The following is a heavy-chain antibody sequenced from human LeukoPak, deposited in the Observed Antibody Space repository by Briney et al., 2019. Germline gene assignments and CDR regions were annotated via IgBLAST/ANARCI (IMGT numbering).Heavy chain of an antibody. J-gene: IGHJ4*02. CDR1: GYRFTDYY. D-gene: IGHD1-1*01. V-gene: IGHV1-2*02. Sequence: ASVKVSCKASGYRFTDYYVHWVRQAPGQGLEWMAWISPNGGTTNYAQKFQDRVTVITDTSISTAYMELSNLRSDDTAVYFCARTSDYYNYYFDYWGQGTAVTVSS. CDR3: ARTSDYYNYYFDY. CDR2: ISPNGGTT.